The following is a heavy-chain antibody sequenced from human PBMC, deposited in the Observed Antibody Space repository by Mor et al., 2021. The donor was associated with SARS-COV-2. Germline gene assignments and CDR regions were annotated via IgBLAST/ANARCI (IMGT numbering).Heavy chain of an antibody. Sequence: GSTSYAQKFQGRVTMTRDTSTSTVYMELSSLRSEDTAVYYCARYSYGWGFDYWGQGTLVT. D-gene: IGHD5-18*01. J-gene: IGHJ4*02. CDR2: GST. V-gene: IGHV1-46*01. CDR3: ARYSYGWGFDY.